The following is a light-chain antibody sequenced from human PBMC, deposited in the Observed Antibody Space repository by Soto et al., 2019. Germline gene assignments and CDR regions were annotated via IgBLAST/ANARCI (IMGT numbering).Light chain of an antibody. Sequence: QSVLTQSPSASASLGASVKLTCTLSSGHSNYVIAWHQQQPEKGPRYLMKLNSDGSHSKGDGTPDRFSGSSSGAERYLTISSLHSEDEADYYCQTWDTGIRVFGGGTKLTVL. CDR1: SGHSNYV. J-gene: IGLJ2*01. CDR3: QTWDTGIRV. V-gene: IGLV4-69*01. CDR2: LNSDGSH.